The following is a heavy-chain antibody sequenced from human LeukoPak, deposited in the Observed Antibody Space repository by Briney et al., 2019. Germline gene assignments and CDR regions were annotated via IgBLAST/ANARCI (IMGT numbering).Heavy chain of an antibody. V-gene: IGHV3-30*18. CDR1: GFTFSSYG. CDR3: AKDFVFLGLPRSPYFDY. CDR2: ISYDGSNK. D-gene: IGHD3-16*01. Sequence: AGGSLRLSCAASGFTFSSYGMHWVRQAPGKGLEWVAVISYDGSNKYYADSVKGRFTISRDNSKNTLYLQMNSLRAEDTAVYYCAKDFVFLGLPRSPYFDYWGQGTLVTVSS. J-gene: IGHJ4*02.